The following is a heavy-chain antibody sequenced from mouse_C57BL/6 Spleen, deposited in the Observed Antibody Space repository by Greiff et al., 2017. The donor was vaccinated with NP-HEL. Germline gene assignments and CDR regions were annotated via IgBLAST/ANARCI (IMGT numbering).Heavy chain of an antibody. CDR3: ARYYSNYPDY. CDR2: IYPSSGNT. V-gene: IGHV1-81*01. J-gene: IGHJ2*01. Sequence: QVQLKESGAELARPGASVKLSCKASGYTFTSYGISWVKQRTGQGLEWIGEIYPSSGNTYYNEKFKGKATLTADKSSSTAYMELRSLTSEDSAVYFCARYYSNYPDYWGQGTTLTVSS. CDR1: GYTFTSYG. D-gene: IGHD2-5*01.